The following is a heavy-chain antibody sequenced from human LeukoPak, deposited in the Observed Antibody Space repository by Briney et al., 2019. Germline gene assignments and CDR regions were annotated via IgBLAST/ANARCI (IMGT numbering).Heavy chain of an antibody. Sequence: GGSLRFSCAASGFTFSDQYMDWVRQAPGKGLEWVARTRNKANSYTTEYAASVKGRFTISRDVSKNSLYLQMNSLKTEDTAVYYCTRSSDSSGYRAFDIWGQGTMVTVSS. J-gene: IGHJ3*02. CDR3: TRSSDSSGYRAFDI. CDR1: GFTFSDQY. CDR2: TRNKANSYTT. V-gene: IGHV3-72*01. D-gene: IGHD3-22*01.